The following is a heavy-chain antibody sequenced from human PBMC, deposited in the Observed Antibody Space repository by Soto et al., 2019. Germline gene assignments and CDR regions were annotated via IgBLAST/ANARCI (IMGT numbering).Heavy chain of an antibody. CDR1: GGSISSSSYY. Sequence: QLQLQESGPGLVKPSETLSLTCTVSGGSISSSSYYWGWIRQPPGKGLEWIGSIYYSGSTYYNPSMKIRVPVSIDTAKNQFSLKLSSVTAADTAVYYCASLVIGGYCSSTSLSACAFDIWGQGTMVTVSS. CDR3: ASLVIGGYCSSTSLSACAFDI. CDR2: IYYSGST. D-gene: IGHD2-2*01. V-gene: IGHV4-39*01. J-gene: IGHJ3*02.